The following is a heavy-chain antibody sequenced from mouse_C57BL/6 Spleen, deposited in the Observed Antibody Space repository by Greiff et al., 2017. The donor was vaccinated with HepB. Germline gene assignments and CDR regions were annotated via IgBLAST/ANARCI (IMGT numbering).Heavy chain of an antibody. Sequence: EVQLQQSGAELVKPGASVKLSCTASGFNIKDYYMHWVKQRTEQGPEWIGRIDPEDGETKYDPKFQGKATITADTSSNTAYLQLSSLTSEDTAVEYCASPGSSSPFAYWGQGTLVTVSA. CDR2: IDPEDGET. CDR1: GFNIKDYY. CDR3: ASPGSSSPFAY. D-gene: IGHD1-1*01. J-gene: IGHJ3*01. V-gene: IGHV14-2*01.